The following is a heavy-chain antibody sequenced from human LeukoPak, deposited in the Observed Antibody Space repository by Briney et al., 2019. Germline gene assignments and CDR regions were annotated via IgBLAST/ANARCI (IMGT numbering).Heavy chain of an antibody. D-gene: IGHD2/OR15-2a*01. CDR3: ASDSGTTLYYFDY. Sequence: GASVKVSCKASGGSFSSYSIAWVRQAPGQGLEWMGGIIPIFGTANYAQKFQGRVTITTDESTSTVYMELSSLGSEDTAVYYCASDSGTTLYYFDYWGQGTLVTVSS. J-gene: IGHJ4*02. V-gene: IGHV1-69*05. CDR1: GGSFSSYS. CDR2: IIPIFGTA.